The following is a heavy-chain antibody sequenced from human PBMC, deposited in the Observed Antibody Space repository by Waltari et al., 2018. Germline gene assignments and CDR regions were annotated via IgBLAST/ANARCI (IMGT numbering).Heavy chain of an antibody. D-gene: IGHD6-19*01. CDR2: VYWNDEK. V-gene: IGHV2-5*01. CDR3: AHRPGIAVSGVNWFDS. J-gene: IGHJ5*01. CDR1: GFSLTSAGVG. Sequence: QITLKESGPTLVKPTQTLTLTCTFPGFSLTSAGVGVGWIRQPPGKALEWLALVYWNDEKHYSPSLKTRLTITKDTSKNQVVLTMTNMDFVDTATYYCAHRPGIAVSGVNWFDSWGQGTLVIVSS.